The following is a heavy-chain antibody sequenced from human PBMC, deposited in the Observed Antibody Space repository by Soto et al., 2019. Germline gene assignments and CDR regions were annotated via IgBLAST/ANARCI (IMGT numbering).Heavy chain of an antibody. CDR3: AGRSAPHL. J-gene: IGHJ3*01. CDR2: IKEDGSEN. V-gene: IGHV3-7*01. CDR1: GFTFSTYW. Sequence: GGSLRLSCAASGFTFSTYWMSWVRQAPGKGLEWVANIKEDGSENYYADSVKGRFTISRDNAENSLYLQMNSLRAEDTAVYYCAGRSAPHLWGQGTMVTVSS.